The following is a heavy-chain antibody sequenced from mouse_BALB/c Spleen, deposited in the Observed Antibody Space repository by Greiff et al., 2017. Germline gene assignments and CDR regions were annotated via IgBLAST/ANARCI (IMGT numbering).Heavy chain of an antibody. CDR2: ISSGSSTI. Sequence: EVHLVESGGGLVQPGGSRKLSCAASGFTFSSFGMHWVRQAPEKGLEWVAYISSGSSTIYYADTVKGRFTISRDNPKNTLFLQMTSLRSEDTAMYYCARQDRYYAMDYWGQGTSVTVAS. CDR1: GFTFSSFG. CDR3: ARQDRYYAMDY. V-gene: IGHV5-17*02. J-gene: IGHJ4*01.